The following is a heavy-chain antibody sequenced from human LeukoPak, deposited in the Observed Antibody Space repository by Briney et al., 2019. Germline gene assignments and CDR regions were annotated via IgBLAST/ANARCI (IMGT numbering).Heavy chain of an antibody. CDR3: ARDPFGSEGF. Sequence: PGGSLRLSCAASGFTLSRYWMHWVRRTPGKGLVWVSRINSDGSSSSYADSVKGRFTISRDNAKNTLYLQMNSLRVEDTAVYYCARDPFGSEGFWGQGTLVTVSS. J-gene: IGHJ4*02. CDR2: INSDGSSS. V-gene: IGHV3-74*01. D-gene: IGHD3-10*01. CDR1: GFTLSRYW.